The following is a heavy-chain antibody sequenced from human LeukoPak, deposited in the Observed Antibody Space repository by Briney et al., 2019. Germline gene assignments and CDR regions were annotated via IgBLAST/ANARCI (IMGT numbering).Heavy chain of an antibody. V-gene: IGHV4-4*07. J-gene: IGHJ4*02. Sequence: SETLSLTCTVSGGSISSYYWSWIGQPAGKGLEWFGRIYSGGSTNYNPSLKSRVTMSVDTSKNQFSLKLSSVTAADTAVYYCARGRTRGYYDSSGYYWYFDYWGQGTLVTVSS. CDR3: ARGRTRGYYDSSGYYWYFDY. D-gene: IGHD3-22*01. CDR2: IYSGGST. CDR1: GGSISSYY.